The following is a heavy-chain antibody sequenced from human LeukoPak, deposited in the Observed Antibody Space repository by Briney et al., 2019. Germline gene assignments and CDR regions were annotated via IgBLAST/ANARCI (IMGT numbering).Heavy chain of an antibody. Sequence: SETLSLTCAVYGGSFSGYYWSWIRQPPGKGLEWIGEINHSGSTNYNPSLKSRVTISVDTSKNQFSLKLSSVTAADTAVYYCARVRGGRYYYDSSGYLSFDYWGQGTLVTVSP. V-gene: IGHV4-34*01. CDR2: INHSGST. CDR3: ARVRGGRYYYDSSGYLSFDY. CDR1: GGSFSGYY. J-gene: IGHJ4*02. D-gene: IGHD3-22*01.